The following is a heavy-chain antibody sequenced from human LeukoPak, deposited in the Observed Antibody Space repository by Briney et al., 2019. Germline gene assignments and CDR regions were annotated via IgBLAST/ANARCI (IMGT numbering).Heavy chain of an antibody. CDR2: INHSGST. CDR1: GGSFSAYY. CDR3: ARYSRGVGAASDY. Sequence: SETLSLTCAVYGGSFSAYYWSWIRQPPGKGLEWIEEINHSGSTNYNPSLKSRVTISVDTSKNQFSLKLSSVIAADTAVYYCARYSRGVGAASDYWGQGTLVTVSS. V-gene: IGHV4-34*01. D-gene: IGHD2-15*01. J-gene: IGHJ4*02.